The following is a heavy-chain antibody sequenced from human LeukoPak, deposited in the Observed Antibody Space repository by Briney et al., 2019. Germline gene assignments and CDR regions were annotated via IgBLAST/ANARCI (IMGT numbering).Heavy chain of an antibody. V-gene: IGHV1-69*13. CDR3: AREVTGSLIDY. D-gene: IGHD1-20*01. Sequence: SVKVSCKASGYTFTSYDINWVRQATGQGLEWMGGIIPIFGTANYAQKFQGRVTITADESTCTAYMELSSLRSEDTAVYYCAREVTGSLIDYWGQGTLVTVSS. CDR2: IIPIFGTA. J-gene: IGHJ4*02. CDR1: GYTFTSYD.